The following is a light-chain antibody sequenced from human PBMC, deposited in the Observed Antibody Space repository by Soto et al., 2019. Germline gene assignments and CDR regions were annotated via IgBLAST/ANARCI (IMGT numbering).Light chain of an antibody. CDR2: AAS. V-gene: IGKV1-12*01. J-gene: IGKJ2*01. CDR1: QVISNW. CDR3: QQANNYPYT. Sequence: DIQMTQSPSSVSASVGERVTITCRASQVISNWLAWYQQKPGKAPNLLIYAASSLQSGVPSRFSGSGSGTDFTLTISSLQPEDFATYYCQQANNYPYTFGQGTKLEIK.